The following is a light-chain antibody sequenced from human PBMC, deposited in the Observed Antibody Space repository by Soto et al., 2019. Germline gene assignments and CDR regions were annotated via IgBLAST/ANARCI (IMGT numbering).Light chain of an antibody. V-gene: IGKV2-40*01. CDR2: TLS. J-gene: IGKJ5*01. CDR1: QSLLDSDDGNTY. CDR3: MQRIEFPHT. Sequence: DIVMTETPLSLPVTPGEPASISCRSSQSLLDSDDGNTYLDWYMQKRGQSPQXXIYTLSYRASGVPDRFSGSGSGTDFTLKISRVEAEDVGVYYCMQRIEFPHTFGQGTRLEIK.